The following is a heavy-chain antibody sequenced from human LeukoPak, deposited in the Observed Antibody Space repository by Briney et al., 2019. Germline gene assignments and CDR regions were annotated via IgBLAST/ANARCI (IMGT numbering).Heavy chain of an antibody. V-gene: IGHV4-4*07. CDR2: IYTSGST. CDR3: ARDCSSTSCYSQRFDP. Sequence: SETLSLTCTVSGGSISSYYWSWIRQPAGKGLEWIGRIYTSGSTNYNPSLKSRVTISVDTSKNQFSLKLSSVTAADTAVYYCARDCSSTSCYSQRFDPWGQGALVTVSS. J-gene: IGHJ5*02. CDR1: GGSISSYY. D-gene: IGHD2-2*01.